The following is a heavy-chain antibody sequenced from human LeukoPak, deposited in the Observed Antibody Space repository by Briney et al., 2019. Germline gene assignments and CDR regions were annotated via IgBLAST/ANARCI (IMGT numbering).Heavy chain of an antibody. CDR1: GGSISSSNYY. V-gene: IGHV4-39*07. J-gene: IGHJ4*02. D-gene: IGHD6-19*01. CDR3: ARAAPSNIAVGRYYFDY. CDR2: IYYSGST. Sequence: SETLSLTCTVSGGSISSSNYYWGWIRQPPGKGLEWIGSIYYSGSTYYNPSLKSRVTISVDTSKNQFSLKLSSVTAADTAVYYCARAAPSNIAVGRYYFDYWGQGTLVTVSS.